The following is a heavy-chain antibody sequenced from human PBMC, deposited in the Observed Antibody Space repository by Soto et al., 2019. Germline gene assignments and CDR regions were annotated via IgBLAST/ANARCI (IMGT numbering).Heavy chain of an antibody. CDR1: GFIFNDYY. J-gene: IGHJ6*02. D-gene: IGHD3-9*01. Sequence: PVGSLRLSCAASGFIFNDYYMTWIRQAPGKGLEWVSYISGSSSYTNYADSVKGRFTISRDNAKNSLYLQLNRLRAEDTAVYYCARDLGILTGYSLYYYYGKDVRGQGTTVTVSS. V-gene: IGHV3-11*05. CDR3: ARDLGILTGYSLYYYYGKDV. CDR2: ISGSSSYT.